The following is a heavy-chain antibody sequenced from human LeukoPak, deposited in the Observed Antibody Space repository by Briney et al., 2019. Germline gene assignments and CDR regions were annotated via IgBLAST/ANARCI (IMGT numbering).Heavy chain of an antibody. CDR2: IISDGSST. J-gene: IGHJ4*02. CDR1: GFTFSSYW. D-gene: IGHD2-15*01. Sequence: PGGSLRLSCAASGFTFSSYWMHWVRQAPGKGLVWVSRIISDGSSTSYADSVKGRFTISRDNSKNTLYLQMNSLRAEDTAVYYCARGISSRYFDYWGQGTLVTASS. CDR3: ARGISSRYFDY. V-gene: IGHV3-74*01.